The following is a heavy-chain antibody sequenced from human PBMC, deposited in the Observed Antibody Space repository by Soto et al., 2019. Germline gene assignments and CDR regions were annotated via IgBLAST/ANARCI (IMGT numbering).Heavy chain of an antibody. V-gene: IGHV3-23*01. Sequence: EAQLLESGGGLVQPGGSLRLSCAASGFIFNNYAMSWVRQVPGKGLEWFSAVTGGGGDTYYADSVKGRFTISRDNSDXXXXXXXXXXXXXXXXXXXXXXXXXXXRXYYFDYWGQGTLVTVSS. CDR2: VTGGGGDT. CDR3: XXXXXXXRXYYFDY. CDR1: GFIFNNYA. J-gene: IGHJ4*02.